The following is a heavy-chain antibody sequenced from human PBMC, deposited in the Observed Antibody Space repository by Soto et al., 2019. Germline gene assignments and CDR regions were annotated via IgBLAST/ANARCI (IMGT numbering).Heavy chain of an antibody. CDR1: GYTFTGYY. Sequence: QVQLVQSGAEVKKPGASVKVSCKASGYTFTGYYMHWVRQAPGQGLEWMGWINPNSGGTNYAQKFQGWVTMTRDTSISTAYMELSMLRSDDTAVEYCARGSGRRDYHFDPWGQGTLVTVSS. J-gene: IGHJ5*02. CDR3: ARGSGRRDYHFDP. CDR2: INPNSGGT. V-gene: IGHV1-2*04. D-gene: IGHD3-10*01.